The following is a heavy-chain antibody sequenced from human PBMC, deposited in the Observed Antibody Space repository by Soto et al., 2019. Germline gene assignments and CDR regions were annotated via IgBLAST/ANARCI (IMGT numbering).Heavy chain of an antibody. Sequence: GGSLRLSCAASGFTFSSYGMYWVRQAPGKGLEWVAVIWYDGSNKYYADSVKGRFTISRDNSKNTLYLQMNSLRAEDTAVYFCARGGGSGSYYQFNWFDPWGQGTLVTVSS. CDR1: GFTFSSYG. CDR3: ARGGGSGSYYQFNWFDP. J-gene: IGHJ5*02. D-gene: IGHD3-10*01. V-gene: IGHV3-33*01. CDR2: IWYDGSNK.